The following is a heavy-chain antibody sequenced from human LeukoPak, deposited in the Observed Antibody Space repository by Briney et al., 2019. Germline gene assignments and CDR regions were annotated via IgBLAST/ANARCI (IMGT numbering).Heavy chain of an antibody. V-gene: IGHV4-39*01. Sequence: SETLSLTCTVFSDSVSSSNYYWAWFRQPPGKGLDWIGSLYYDGRTYYSPSLESRVTISVDTPKNQFSLKLSSVTAADTAVYYCARGVTMIVVVIHDWYFDLWGRGTLVTVSS. CDR1: SDSVSSSNYY. D-gene: IGHD3-22*01. J-gene: IGHJ2*01. CDR2: LYYDGRT. CDR3: ARGVTMIVVVIHDWYFDL.